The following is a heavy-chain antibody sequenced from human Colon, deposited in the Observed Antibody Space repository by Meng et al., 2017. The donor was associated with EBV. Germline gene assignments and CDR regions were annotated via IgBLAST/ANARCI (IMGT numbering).Heavy chain of an antibody. V-gene: IGHV4-4*02. J-gene: IGHJ2*01. Sequence: QEPGPGLVKPWGTLSLPCAVSGGSISSSNWWGWVRQSPEKGLEWIGEIFHSGLTNYNPSLQSRVTISVDKSKNQFSLEVTSVTAADTAIYYCMRDLLVLEKNEVWGRGTLVTVSS. CDR1: GGSISSSNW. CDR2: IFHSGLT. CDR3: MRDLLVLEKNEV. D-gene: IGHD1-1*01.